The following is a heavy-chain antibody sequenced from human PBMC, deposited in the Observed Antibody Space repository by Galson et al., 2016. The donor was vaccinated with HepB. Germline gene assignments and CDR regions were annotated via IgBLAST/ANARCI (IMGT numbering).Heavy chain of an antibody. CDR2: IYSAGRT. CDR3: ARDPVEDYDDTDYPNDAFDI. CDR1: GFSVSSNY. V-gene: IGHV3-66*01. D-gene: IGHD3-22*01. Sequence: SLRLSCAASGFSVSSNYMSWVRQAPGKGLEWLSLIYSAGRTFYADSVKGRFTISRDNSKNTVYLRMNSLRAEDTAMYFCARDPVEDYDDTDYPNDAFDIWGQGTMVTVSS. J-gene: IGHJ3*02.